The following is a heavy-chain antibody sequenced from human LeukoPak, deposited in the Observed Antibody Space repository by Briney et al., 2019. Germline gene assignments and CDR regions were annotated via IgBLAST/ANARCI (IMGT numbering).Heavy chain of an antibody. CDR3: AKGSGTSRPYYLDY. D-gene: IGHD6-25*01. CDR1: GFAFNNYV. CDR2: ISGSGDST. Sequence: QPGVSLRLFCAASGFAFNNYVMTWVRQAPGKGRDWFSAISGSGDSTYYADSVKGRFTISRDSSKSTMYLQMTSLTAEDTAVYYCAKGSGTSRPYYLDYCGRGTLVTVS. V-gene: IGHV3-23*01. J-gene: IGHJ4*02.